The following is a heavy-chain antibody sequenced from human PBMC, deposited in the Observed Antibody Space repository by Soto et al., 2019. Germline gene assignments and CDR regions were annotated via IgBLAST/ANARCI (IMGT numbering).Heavy chain of an antibody. V-gene: IGHV3-33*01. CDR2: MWSNGVSK. Sequence: PVGSLRLSCASSVCIFNNFGMHWVRHSPGKGLEWVAVMWSNGVSKSNTDSVKGRITISRDSSENTLYMELNTLTVEDTALYFCARGKGSSNNRDSFEDWGPGTYVLVSS. D-gene: IGHD2-2*01. CDR3: ARGKGSSNNRDSFED. J-gene: IGHJ4*02. CDR1: VCIFNNFG.